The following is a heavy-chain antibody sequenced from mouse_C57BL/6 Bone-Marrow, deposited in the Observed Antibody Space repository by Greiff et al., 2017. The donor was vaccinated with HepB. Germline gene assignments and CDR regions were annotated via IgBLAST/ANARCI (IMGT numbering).Heavy chain of an antibody. Sequence: QVQLQQSGPALVKPGASVTISCKASGSAFSSSWMNWVKQRPGKGLEWIGRIYPGDGDTNYNGKFKGKATLTADKSSSTAYIHLSSLTSEDSAVYFCARTKIYYYGSSFYLDYWGQGTTLTVSS. CDR2: IYPGDGDT. CDR1: GSAFSSSW. J-gene: IGHJ2*01. D-gene: IGHD1-1*01. CDR3: ARTKIYYYGSSFYLDY. V-gene: IGHV1-82*01.